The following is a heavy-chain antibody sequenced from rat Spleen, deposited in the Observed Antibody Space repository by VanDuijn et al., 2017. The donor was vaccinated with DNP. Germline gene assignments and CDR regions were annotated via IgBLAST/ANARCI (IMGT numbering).Heavy chain of an antibody. Sequence: EVQLVESGGGLVQPGRSLKLSCAASGFTFSNYYMAWVRQAPKKGLEWVATISTSGSRTYYPDSVKGRFTISRDNAKSTLYLQMDSLRSEDTATYFCARHYGGYSYYWYFDFWGPGTMVTVSS. V-gene: IGHV5-25*01. CDR1: GFTFSNYY. CDR2: ISTSGSRT. J-gene: IGHJ1*01. D-gene: IGHD1-11*01. CDR3: ARHYGGYSYYWYFDF.